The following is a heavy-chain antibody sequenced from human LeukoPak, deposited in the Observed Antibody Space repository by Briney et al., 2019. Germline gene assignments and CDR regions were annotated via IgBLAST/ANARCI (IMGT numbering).Heavy chain of an antibody. CDR2: IYHSGST. J-gene: IGHJ4*02. D-gene: IGHD5-18*01. CDR1: GGSISSSNW. CDR3: ARLGYSYGQYYFDY. Sequence: ASETLSLTCAVSGGSISSSNWWSWVRQPPGQGLEWIGEIYHSGSTNYNPSLKSRVTISVDKSKNQFSLKLSSVTAADTAVYYCARLGYSYGQYYFDYWGQGTLVTVSS. V-gene: IGHV4-4*02.